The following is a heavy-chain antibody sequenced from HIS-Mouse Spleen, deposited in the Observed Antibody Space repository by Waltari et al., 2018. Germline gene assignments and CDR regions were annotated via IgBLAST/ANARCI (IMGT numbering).Heavy chain of an antibody. CDR1: GGPISSSSYY. V-gene: IGHV4-39*07. J-gene: IGHJ2*01. CDR2: IYYSGST. Sequence: QLQLQESGPGLVTPSETLSLTCTVHGGPISSSSYYWGWIRQPPGKGLEWIGSIYYSGSTYYNPSLKSRVTISVDTSKNQFSLKLSSVTAADTAVYYCAREIPYSSSWYDWYFDLWGRGTLVTVSS. D-gene: IGHD6-13*01. CDR3: AREIPYSSSWYDWYFDL.